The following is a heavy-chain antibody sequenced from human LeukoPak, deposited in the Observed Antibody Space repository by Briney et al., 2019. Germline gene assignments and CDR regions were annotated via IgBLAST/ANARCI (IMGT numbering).Heavy chain of an antibody. J-gene: IGHJ6*03. Sequence: ASVKVSCKASGYTFTGYYMHWVRQAPGQGLEWMGRINPNSGGTNYAQKFQGRVTMTRDTSISTAYMELSRLRSDDTAVYYCAREPNSGYYYYMDVWGKGTTVTVFS. CDR2: INPNSGGT. CDR1: GYTFTGYY. V-gene: IGHV1-2*06. CDR3: AREPNSGYYYYMDV. D-gene: IGHD4-23*01.